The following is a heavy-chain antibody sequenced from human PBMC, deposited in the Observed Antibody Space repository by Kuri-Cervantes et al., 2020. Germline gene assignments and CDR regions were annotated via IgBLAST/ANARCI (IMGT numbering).Heavy chain of an antibody. J-gene: IGHJ5*02. CDR3: AREYYDFWSGYSPLRGGFDP. Sequence: GESLKISCAASGFTFSSYSMNWVRQAPGKGLEWVSVIYSGGSTYYADSVKGRFTISRDNSKNTLYLQMNSLRAEDTAVYYCAREYYDFWSGYSPLRGGFDPWGQGTLVTVSS. CDR2: IYSGGST. CDR1: GFTFSSYS. D-gene: IGHD3-3*01. V-gene: IGHV3-66*01.